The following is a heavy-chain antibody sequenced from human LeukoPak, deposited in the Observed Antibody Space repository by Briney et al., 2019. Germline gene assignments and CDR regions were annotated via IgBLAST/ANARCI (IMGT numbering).Heavy chain of an antibody. CDR3: AREFAVADYYYYYGMDV. D-gene: IGHD6-19*01. J-gene: IGHJ6*02. CDR1: GFTFSSYW. CDR2: INSDGSST. Sequence: GGSLRLSCAASGFTFSSYWMHWVRQAPGKGLVWVSRINSDGSSTSYADYVKGRFTISRDNAKNTLYLQMNSLRAEDTAVYYCAREFAVADYYYYYGMDVWGQGTTVTVSS. V-gene: IGHV3-74*01.